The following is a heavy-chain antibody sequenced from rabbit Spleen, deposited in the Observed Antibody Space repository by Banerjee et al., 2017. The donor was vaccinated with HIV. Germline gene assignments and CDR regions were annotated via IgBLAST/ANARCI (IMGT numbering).Heavy chain of an antibody. CDR3: ARDTSSSFSSYGMDL. D-gene: IGHD1-1*01. V-gene: IGHV1S45*01. CDR2: IFAGSTGTT. Sequence: EQLEESGGGLVKPEGSLTLTCTASGFSFSTVYWIYWVRQAPGKGLEWIGTIFAGSTGTTDYARWAKGRFTISKTSSTTVTLQMTSLTAADTATYFCARDTSSSFSSYGMDLWGQGTLVTVS. J-gene: IGHJ6*01. CDR1: GFSFSTVYW.